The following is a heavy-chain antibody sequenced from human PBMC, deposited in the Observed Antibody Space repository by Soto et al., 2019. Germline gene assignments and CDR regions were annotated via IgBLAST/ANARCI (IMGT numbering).Heavy chain of an antibody. CDR1: GFTFSNAW. CDR2: IKSKTDGGTT. CDR3: TTDDAVTTLYYFDY. V-gene: IGHV3-15*07. D-gene: IGHD4-17*01. Sequence: GGSLRLSCAASGFTFSNAWMNWVRQAPGKGLEWVGRIKSKTDGGTTDYAAPVKGRFTISRDDSKNTLYLQMNSLKTEDTAVYYCTTDDAVTTLYYFDYWGQGTLVTVSS. J-gene: IGHJ4*02.